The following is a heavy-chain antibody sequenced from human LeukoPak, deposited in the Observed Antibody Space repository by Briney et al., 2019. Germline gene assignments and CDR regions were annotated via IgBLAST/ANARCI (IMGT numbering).Heavy chain of an antibody. D-gene: IGHD5-24*01. V-gene: IGHV1-69*01. CDR2: IIPIFGTA. J-gene: IGHJ4*02. CDR3: ARDSEMATIIRY. CDR1: GGTFSSYA. Sequence: GASVEVSCKASGGTFSSYAISWVRQAPGQGLEWMGGIIPIFGTANYAQKFQGRVTITADESTSTAYMELSSLRSEDTAVYYCARDSEMATIIRYWGQGTLVTVSS.